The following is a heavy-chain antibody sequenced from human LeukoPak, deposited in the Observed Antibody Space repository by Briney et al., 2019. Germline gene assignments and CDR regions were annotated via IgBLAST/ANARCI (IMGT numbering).Heavy chain of an antibody. J-gene: IGHJ4*02. D-gene: IGHD6-13*01. CDR1: GFTVSSAF. Sequence: GGSLRLSCAASGFTVSSAFMSWVRQAPGKGLEWVSIIYGGGTTYYADSVKGRFIISRDNSKNTLYLQMNSLRAEDTAVYYCATHDRIAAPGTFDYWGQGTLVTVSS. CDR2: IYGGGTT. CDR3: ATHDRIAAPGTFDY. V-gene: IGHV3-53*01.